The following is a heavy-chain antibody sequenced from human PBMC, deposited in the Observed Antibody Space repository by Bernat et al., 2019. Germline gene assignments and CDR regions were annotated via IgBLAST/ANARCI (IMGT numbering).Heavy chain of an antibody. D-gene: IGHD6-6*01. CDR2: IYYSGST. CDR1: GGLISRGGYY. J-gene: IGHJ2*01. V-gene: IGHV4-31*02. CDR3: ARSRDFVRRARLFDL. Sequence: VPGGLISRGGYYWRWIRQHPGKGLAWIGYIYYSGSTYYNPSLKSRVTISVDTSKNQFSLKLSSVTAEDTAVYYWARSRDFVRRARLFDLWGHGTLV.